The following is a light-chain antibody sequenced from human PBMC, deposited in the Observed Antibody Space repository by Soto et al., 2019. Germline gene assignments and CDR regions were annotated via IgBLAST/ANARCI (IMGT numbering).Light chain of an antibody. CDR1: SSDVGAYNY. J-gene: IGLJ1*01. V-gene: IGLV2-11*01. CDR3: SSYAGSYTYV. CDR2: DVS. Sequence: QSALTQPRSVSGSPGQSVTISCTGASSDVGAYNYVSWYQQHPGKAPKLIIYDVSERPSGVPDRFSGSKSGNTASLTISGLQAEDEADYYCSSYAGSYTYVFATGTKVTVL.